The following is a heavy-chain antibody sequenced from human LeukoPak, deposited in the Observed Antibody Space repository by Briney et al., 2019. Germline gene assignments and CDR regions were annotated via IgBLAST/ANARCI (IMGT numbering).Heavy chain of an antibody. V-gene: IGHV3-23*01. J-gene: IGHJ3*02. D-gene: IGHD3-22*01. CDR1: TFTFSNYA. CDR3: AKSLGYYYDSSSDALDI. CDR2: ISGSGGST. Sequence: AGGSLRLSCAASTFTFSNYAMSWVRQAPGKGLGWVSGISGSGGSTYYADSVKGRFTISRDNSKNTLYLQMSSLRAEDTAIYYCAKSLGYYYDSSSDALDIWGQGTMVTVSS.